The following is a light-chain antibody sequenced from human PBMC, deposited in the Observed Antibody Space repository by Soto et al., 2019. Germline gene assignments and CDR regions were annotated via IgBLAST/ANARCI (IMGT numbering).Light chain of an antibody. CDR1: QSVSNNY. CDR3: QQANSFPPT. V-gene: IGKV3-20*01. Sequence: EIVLTPSPGTLSLSPGERATLSCRASQSVSNNYLAWYQQKPGQAPRLLIYGASNRATGIPARFSASGTGTDFTLTISDVQPEDFATYYCQQANSFPPTFGPGTKVDIK. J-gene: IGKJ3*01. CDR2: GAS.